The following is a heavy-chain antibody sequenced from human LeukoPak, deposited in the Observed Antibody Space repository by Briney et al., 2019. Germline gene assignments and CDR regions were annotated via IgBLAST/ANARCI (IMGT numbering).Heavy chain of an antibody. J-gene: IGHJ5*02. CDR3: AREDIVVVPAAKGYWFDP. CDR2: IYTSGST. Sequence: SETLSLTCTVSGGPFSSYYWSWIRQPAGKGLEWIGRIYTSGSTNYNPSLKSRVTMSVDTSKNQFSLKLSSVTAADTAVYYCAREDIVVVPAAKGYWFDPWGQGTLVTVSS. D-gene: IGHD2-2*01. V-gene: IGHV4-4*07. CDR1: GGPFSSYY.